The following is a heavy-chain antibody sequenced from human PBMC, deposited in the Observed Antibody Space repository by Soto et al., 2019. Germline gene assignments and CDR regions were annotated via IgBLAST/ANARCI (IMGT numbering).Heavy chain of an antibody. CDR3: AREKTGDITFFDS. V-gene: IGHV4-61*01. D-gene: IGHD3-16*01. CDR1: VGSGITGSDF. J-gene: IGHJ4*02. Sequence: SQTXSLTCTVSVGSGITGSDFWSWIRQPPGKGLEWLGYIYYTGNTNYNPSLKSRLTISVDSSKNQFSLKLSSVTAADKPLYYCAREKTGDITFFDSWGQGTLVNVS. CDR2: IYYTGNT.